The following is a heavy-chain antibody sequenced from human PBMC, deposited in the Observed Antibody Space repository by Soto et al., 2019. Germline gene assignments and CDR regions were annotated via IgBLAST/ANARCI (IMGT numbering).Heavy chain of an antibody. CDR2: IDWDDDK. CDR3: ARIQVGVVMNYYMDV. V-gene: IGHV2-70*11. Sequence: SGPTLVNPTQTLTLTCTFSGFSLSTSGMCVSWIRQPPGKALEWLARIDWDDDKYYSTSLKTRLTISKDTSKNQVVLTMTNMDPVDTATYYCARIQVGVVMNYYMDVWGKGTTVTVSS. CDR1: GFSLSTSGMC. D-gene: IGHD3-3*01. J-gene: IGHJ6*03.